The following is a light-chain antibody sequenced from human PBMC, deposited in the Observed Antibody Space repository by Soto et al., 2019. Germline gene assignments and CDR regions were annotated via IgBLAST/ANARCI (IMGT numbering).Light chain of an antibody. J-gene: IGLJ2*01. CDR3: QSSDGNNMV. Sequence: NFMLTQPHSVSESPGKTVTISCTGSSGSIASGYVQWYQQRPGSAPTTLIYEDNQRPAGVPDRFSGSIDSSSTSASLTIPGLSPEDDADYYCQSSDGNNMVFGGGTKLTVL. CDR2: EDN. CDR1: SGSIASGY. V-gene: IGLV6-57*02.